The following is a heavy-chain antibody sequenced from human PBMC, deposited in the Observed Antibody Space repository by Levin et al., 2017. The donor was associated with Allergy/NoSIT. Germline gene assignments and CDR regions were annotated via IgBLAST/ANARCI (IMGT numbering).Heavy chain of an antibody. Sequence: PGGSLRLSCAASGFTFSSYDMHWVRQATGKGLEWVSAIGTAGDTYYPGSVKGRFTISRENAKNSLYLQMNSLRAGDTAVYYCARDTMINSYGWGYYYYYGMDVWGQGTTVTVSS. CDR1: GFTFSSYD. J-gene: IGHJ6*02. CDR3: ARDTMINSYGWGYYYYYGMDV. V-gene: IGHV3-13*01. CDR2: IGTAGDT. D-gene: IGHD5-18*01.